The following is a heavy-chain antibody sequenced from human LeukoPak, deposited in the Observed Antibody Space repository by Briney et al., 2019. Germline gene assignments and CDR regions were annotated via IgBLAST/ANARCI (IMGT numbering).Heavy chain of an antibody. V-gene: IGHV1-46*01. J-gene: IGHJ4*02. CDR2: INPSGGST. CDR3: ARDLGDCSSTSCSPVDY. D-gene: IGHD2-2*01. Sequence: ASVKVSCKASGYTFTSYYMHWVRQAPGQGLEWMGIINPSGGSTSYAQKFQGRVTMTRDTSISTAYMELSRLRSDGTAVYYCARDLGDCSSTSCSPVDYWGQGTLVTVSS. CDR1: GYTFTSYY.